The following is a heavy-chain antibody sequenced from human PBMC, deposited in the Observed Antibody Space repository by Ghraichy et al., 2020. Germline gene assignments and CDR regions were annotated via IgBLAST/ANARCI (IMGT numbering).Heavy chain of an antibody. CDR3: ARDSENRWLQPSHDAFDI. CDR2: IWYDGSNK. D-gene: IGHD5-24*01. Sequence: GESLNISCAASGFTFSSYGMHWVRQAPGKGLEWVAVIWYDGSNKYYADSVKGRFTISRDNSKNTLYLQMNSLRAEDTAVYYCARDSENRWLQPSHDAFDIWGQGTMVTVSS. J-gene: IGHJ3*02. CDR1: GFTFSSYG. V-gene: IGHV3-33*01.